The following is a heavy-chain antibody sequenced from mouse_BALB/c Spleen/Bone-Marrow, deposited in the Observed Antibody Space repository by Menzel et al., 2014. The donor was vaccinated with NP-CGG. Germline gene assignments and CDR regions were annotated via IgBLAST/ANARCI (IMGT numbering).Heavy chain of an antibody. D-gene: IGHD2-1*01. J-gene: IGHJ4*01. CDR2: IAPGSGST. Sequence: DLVKPGASVKLSCKASGYTFTNYWINWIKQRPGQGLEWIGRIAPGSGSTYYNEMFKGKATLTADTSSSTAYIQLSSLSSEDSAVYFCARGIYYGNYVYAMDYWGQGTSVTVSS. CDR3: ARGIYYGNYVYAMDY. V-gene: IGHV1S41*01. CDR1: GYTFTNYW.